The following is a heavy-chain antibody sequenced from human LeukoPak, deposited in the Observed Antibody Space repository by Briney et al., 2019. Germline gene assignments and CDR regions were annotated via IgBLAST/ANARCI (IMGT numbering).Heavy chain of an antibody. CDR2: ISGSGGST. CDR1: GFTFTSYA. Sequence: GGSLRLSCAASGFTFTSYAMSWVRQAPGKGLEWVSAISGSGGSTYYADSVKGRFTISRDNSTNTLYLQMNSLRAEDTAVYYCAKDGTISGAFDIWGQGTMVTVSS. CDR3: AKDGTISGAFDI. D-gene: IGHD3-9*01. V-gene: IGHV3-23*01. J-gene: IGHJ3*02.